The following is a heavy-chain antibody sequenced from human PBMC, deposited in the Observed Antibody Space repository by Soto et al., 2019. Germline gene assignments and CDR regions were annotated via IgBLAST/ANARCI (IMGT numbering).Heavy chain of an antibody. CDR2: ISGSGGST. Sequence: PGGSLRLSCAASGFTFDDYAMHWVRQAPGKGLEWVSGISGSGGSTYYADSVKGRFTISRDNSKNTLYLQMNSLRGDDTAVYYCARAWLQSYFDDWGQGTQVTVSS. V-gene: IGHV3-23*01. CDR3: ARAWLQSYFDD. CDR1: GFTFDDYA. J-gene: IGHJ4*02. D-gene: IGHD5-12*01.